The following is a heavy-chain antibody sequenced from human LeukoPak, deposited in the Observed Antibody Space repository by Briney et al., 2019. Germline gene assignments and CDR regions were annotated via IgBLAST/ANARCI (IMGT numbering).Heavy chain of an antibody. CDR1: GGSISSYY. D-gene: IGHD6-13*01. Sequence: SETLSLTCTVSGGSISSYYWSWIRQPPGKGLEWIGYIYYSGSTNYNPSLKSRVTTSVDTSKNQFSLKLSSVTAADTAVYYCARAYFSSWYMNWFDPWGQGTLVTVSS. CDR3: ARAYFSSWYMNWFDP. CDR2: IYYSGST. V-gene: IGHV4-59*08. J-gene: IGHJ5*02.